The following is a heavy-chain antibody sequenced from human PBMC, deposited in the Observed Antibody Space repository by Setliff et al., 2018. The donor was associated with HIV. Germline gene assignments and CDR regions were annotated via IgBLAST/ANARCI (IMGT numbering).Heavy chain of an antibody. D-gene: IGHD2-21*01. CDR1: GYTFTGFY. Sequence: ASVKVSCKALGYTFTGFYVHWVRLTPGQGLEWMGWMNPKSGATDYSRQFRGRLTMTGDTSINPAYMELSSLTTDDTAVYFCARDNRNTGFASGGGGGDYWGQGTPVTVSA. J-gene: IGHJ4*02. CDR3: ARDNRNTGFASGGGGGDY. V-gene: IGHV1-2*02. CDR2: MNPKSGAT.